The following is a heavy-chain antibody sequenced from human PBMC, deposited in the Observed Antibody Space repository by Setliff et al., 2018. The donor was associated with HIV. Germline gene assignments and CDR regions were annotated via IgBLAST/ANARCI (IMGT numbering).Heavy chain of an antibody. Sequence: ASAKVSCKASGYTFTNYYIHWVRQAPGQGLEWMGLINPSGGRTSYAQKFQGRLTMTRDTSRSTVYMELSSLRSEDTAVYYCACCYYDSSGPTDAFDIWGQGTVVTVSS. CDR3: ACCYYDSSGPTDAFDI. CDR1: GYTFTNYY. J-gene: IGHJ3*02. V-gene: IGHV1-46*01. CDR2: INPSGGRT. D-gene: IGHD3-22*01.